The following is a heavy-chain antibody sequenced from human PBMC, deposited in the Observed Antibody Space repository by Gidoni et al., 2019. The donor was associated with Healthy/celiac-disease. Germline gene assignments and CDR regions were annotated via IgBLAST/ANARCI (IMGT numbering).Heavy chain of an antibody. CDR2: IYSGVST. J-gene: IGHJ4*02. Sequence: EVQLVASGGGLVQPGGSLRLSCGATGFTVSSNYLSWVRQAPGNGLEWVSVIYSGVSTFYEDSVKGRFTIARDNSKNTLYLQMNSLRAEDTAVYYCAIAYVDTALMMELYYFDYWGQGTLVTVSS. CDR3: AIAYVDTALMMELYYFDY. CDR1: GFTVSSNY. D-gene: IGHD5-18*01. V-gene: IGHV3-66*01.